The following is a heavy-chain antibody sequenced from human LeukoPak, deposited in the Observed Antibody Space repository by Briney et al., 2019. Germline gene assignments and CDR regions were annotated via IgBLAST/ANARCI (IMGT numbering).Heavy chain of an antibody. Sequence: GGPLRLSCAASGFTFSTYAVNWVRQAPGKGLEWVSTISGSGDSTYYADSVKGRFTISRDNSKNTLYLQMNSLRAEDTAVYYCAKGGMSCSGGSCYYYYFDYWGQGTLVTVSS. CDR3: AKGGMSCSGGSCYYYYFDY. CDR2: ISGSGDST. V-gene: IGHV3-23*01. J-gene: IGHJ4*02. D-gene: IGHD2-15*01. CDR1: GFTFSTYA.